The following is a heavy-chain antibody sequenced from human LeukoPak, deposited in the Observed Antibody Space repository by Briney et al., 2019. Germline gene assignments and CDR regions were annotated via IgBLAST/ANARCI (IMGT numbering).Heavy chain of an antibody. CDR2: IYTSGST. CDR1: GGSFSGYY. CDR3: ASEYSSSSGYFQH. J-gene: IGHJ1*01. Sequence: PSETLSLTCAVYGGSFSGYYWSWIRQPAGKGLEWIGRIYTSGSTNYNPSLKSRVTMSVDTSKNQFSLKLSSVTAADTAVYYCASEYSSSSGYFQHWGQGTLVTVSS. V-gene: IGHV4-59*10. D-gene: IGHD6-6*01.